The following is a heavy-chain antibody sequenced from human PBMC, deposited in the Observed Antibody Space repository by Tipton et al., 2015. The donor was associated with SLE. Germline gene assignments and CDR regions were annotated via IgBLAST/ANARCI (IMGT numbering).Heavy chain of an antibody. D-gene: IGHD2-21*01. CDR2: IYYSGST. V-gene: IGHV4-31*03. J-gene: IGHJ5*02. CDR3: ARAGGGDSNWFDP. Sequence: LRLSCTVSGGSISSGGYYWSWIRQHPGKGLEWIGYIYYSGSTYYNPSLKSRVTISVDTSKNQFSLKLSSVTAADTAVYYCARAGGGDSNWFDPWGQGTLVTVSS. CDR1: GGSISSGGYY.